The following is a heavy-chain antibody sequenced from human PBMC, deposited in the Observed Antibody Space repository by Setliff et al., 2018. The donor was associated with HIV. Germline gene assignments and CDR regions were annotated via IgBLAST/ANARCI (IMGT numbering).Heavy chain of an antibody. CDR3: ARGKTWLRFLDY. D-gene: IGHD5-12*01. Sequence: ASVKVSCKASGYTFNNYGISWVRQAPGQGLEWMGWINTHSGYTNYAQNVQGRVTVTMDTSTSTAYMELRSLKSDDTAGYYCARGKTWLRFLDYWGQGTLVTAPQ. J-gene: IGHJ4*02. V-gene: IGHV1-18*01. CDR1: GYTFNNYG. CDR2: INTHSGYT.